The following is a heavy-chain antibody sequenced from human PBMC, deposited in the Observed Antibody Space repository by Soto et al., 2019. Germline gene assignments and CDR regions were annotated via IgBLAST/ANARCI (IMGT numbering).Heavy chain of an antibody. CDR1: GGSISSSSYY. D-gene: IGHD3-10*01. CDR2: IYYSGST. Sequence: LPETLSLTCTVSGGSISSSSYYWGWIRQPPGKGLEWIGSIYYSGSTYYNPSLKSRVTISVDTSKNQFSLKLSSVTAADTAVYYCARQNYGSGSYLPQYYYYYGMDVWGQGTTVTVSS. J-gene: IGHJ6*02. CDR3: ARQNYGSGSYLPQYYYYYGMDV. V-gene: IGHV4-39*01.